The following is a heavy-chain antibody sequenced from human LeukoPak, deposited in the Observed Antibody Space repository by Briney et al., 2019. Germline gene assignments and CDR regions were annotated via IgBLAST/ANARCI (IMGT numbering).Heavy chain of an antibody. CDR1: GYTFTGYY. D-gene: IGHD6-13*01. Sequence: ASVKVSCKASGYTFTGYYMHWVRQAPGQGPEWMGWINPNSGGTNYAQKFQGRVTMTRDTSISTAYMELSRLRSDDTAVYYCARVDTRSYSSSWGYWGQGTLVTVSS. CDR3: ARVDTRSYSSSWGY. CDR2: INPNSGGT. V-gene: IGHV1-2*02. J-gene: IGHJ4*02.